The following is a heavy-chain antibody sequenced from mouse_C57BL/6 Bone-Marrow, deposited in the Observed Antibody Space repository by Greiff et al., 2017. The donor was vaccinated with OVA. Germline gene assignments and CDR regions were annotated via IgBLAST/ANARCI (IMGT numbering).Heavy chain of an antibody. V-gene: IGHV5-6*01. CDR3: ARHPRTGAMDY. J-gene: IGHJ4*01. CDR2: ISSGGSYT. CDR1: GFTFSSYG. Sequence: EVQLQESGGDLVKPGGSLKLSCAASGFTFSSYGMSWVRQTPDKRLEWVATISSGGSYTYYPDSVKGRFTISRDNAKNTLYLQMSSLKSEDTAMYYCARHPRTGAMDYWGQGTSVTVSS.